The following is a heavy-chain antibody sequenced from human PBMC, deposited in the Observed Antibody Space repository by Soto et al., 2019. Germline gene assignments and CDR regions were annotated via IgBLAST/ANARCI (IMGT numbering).Heavy chain of an antibody. CDR3: ARAGIAVAGSHWFDP. D-gene: IGHD6-19*01. V-gene: IGHV3-21*01. Sequence: LRLSCAASGFTFSSYSMNWVRQAPGKGLEWVSSISSSSSYIYYADSVKGRFTISRDNAKNSLYLQMNSLRAEDTAVYYCARAGIAVAGSHWFDPWGQGTLVTVSS. J-gene: IGHJ5*02. CDR2: ISSSSSYI. CDR1: GFTFSSYS.